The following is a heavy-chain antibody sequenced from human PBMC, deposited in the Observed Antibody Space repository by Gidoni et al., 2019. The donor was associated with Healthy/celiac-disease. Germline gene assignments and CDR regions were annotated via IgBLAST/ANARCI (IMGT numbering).Heavy chain of an antibody. CDR2: ISGSGGST. V-gene: IGHV3-23*01. J-gene: IGHJ4*02. CDR1: GSHCSGYA. D-gene: IGHD1-26*01. Sequence: EVPLLESGGGLVQPGRCLRLSCAPAGSHCSGYAMSWVRQAPGKGLEWVSAISGSGGSTYYADSVKGRFTISRDNSKNTLYLQMNSLRAEDTAVYYCAKFSSRVGAIVEPDYWGQGTLVTVSS. CDR3: AKFSSRVGAIVEPDY.